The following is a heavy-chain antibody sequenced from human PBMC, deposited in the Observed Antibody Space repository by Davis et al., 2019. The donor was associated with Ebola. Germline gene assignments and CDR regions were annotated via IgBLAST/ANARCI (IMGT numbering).Heavy chain of an antibody. CDR2: IYYSGST. Sequence: GSLRLSCTVSGGSISSGGYYWSWIRQHPGKGLEWIGYIYYSGSTNYNPSLKSRVTISVDTSKNQFSLKLSSVTAADTAVYYCARGSSSWVYYGMDVWGQGTTVTVSS. J-gene: IGHJ6*02. CDR3: ARGSSSWVYYGMDV. V-gene: IGHV4-61*08. CDR1: GGSISSGGYY. D-gene: IGHD6-13*01.